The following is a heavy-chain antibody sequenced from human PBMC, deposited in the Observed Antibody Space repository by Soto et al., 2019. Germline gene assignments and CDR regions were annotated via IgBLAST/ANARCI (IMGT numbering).Heavy chain of an antibody. Sequence: ASVKVSCKASGYTFTGYYMHWVRQAPGQGLEWMGWINPNSGGTNYAQKFQGRVTMTRDTSISTAYMELNRLRSDDTAVYYCARDLRRLRGTLTHSDYWGQGTLVTVSS. J-gene: IGHJ4*02. CDR2: INPNSGGT. CDR3: ARDLRRLRGTLTHSDY. D-gene: IGHD2-15*01. CDR1: GYTFTGYY. V-gene: IGHV1-2*02.